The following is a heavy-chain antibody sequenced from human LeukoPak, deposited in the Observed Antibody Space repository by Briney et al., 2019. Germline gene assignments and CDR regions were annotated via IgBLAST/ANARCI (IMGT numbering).Heavy chain of an antibody. J-gene: IGHJ4*02. D-gene: IGHD3-10*01. CDR3: VRGYGSGVGFDY. V-gene: IGHV1-46*01. Sequence: RASVKVSCKASGYTFTSYSMHWVRQAPGQGLEWMGIINPSGGSTSYAQKFQGRVTMTRDMSTSTVYMELSSLRSEDTAVYYCVRGYGSGVGFDYWGQGTLVTVSS. CDR1: GYTFTSYS. CDR2: INPSGGST.